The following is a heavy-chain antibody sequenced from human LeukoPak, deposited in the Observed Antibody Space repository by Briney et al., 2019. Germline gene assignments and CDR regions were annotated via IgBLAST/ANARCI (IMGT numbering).Heavy chain of an antibody. Sequence: ASVKVFCKASGYTFTNYFMHWVRQAPGQGLEWMGIINPRRDSTGYAQKFQGRITMTTDMSTRTVYMELSSLESEGTAAYYCARRDCVGDCYSNWFDPWGQGTLVTVSS. D-gene: IGHD2-21*02. CDR1: GYTFTNYF. CDR3: ARRDCVGDCYSNWFDP. V-gene: IGHV1-46*01. J-gene: IGHJ5*02. CDR2: INPRRDST.